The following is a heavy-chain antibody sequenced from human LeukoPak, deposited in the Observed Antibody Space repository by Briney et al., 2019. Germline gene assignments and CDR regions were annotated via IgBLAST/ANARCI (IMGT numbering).Heavy chain of an antibody. CDR1: GFTFDDYA. Sequence: GRSLRLSCAASGFTFDDYAMHWVRQAPGKGLEWVSGISWNSGSIGYADSVKGRFTISRDNAKNSLYLQMNSLRAEDTALYYCAKGRAAAGTTANWFDPWGQGTLVTVSS. CDR3: AKGRAAAGTTANWFDP. D-gene: IGHD6-13*01. V-gene: IGHV3-9*01. CDR2: ISWNSGSI. J-gene: IGHJ5*02.